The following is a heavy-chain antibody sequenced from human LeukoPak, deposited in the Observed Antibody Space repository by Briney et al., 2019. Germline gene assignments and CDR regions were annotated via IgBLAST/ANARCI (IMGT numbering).Heavy chain of an antibody. D-gene: IGHD3-16*01. CDR3: ARVVWGQLTYYFDY. J-gene: IGHJ4*02. CDR2: ISGSGGST. CDR1: GFTFSSYG. Sequence: GGSLRLSCAASGFTFSSYGMNWDRQAPGKGLEWVSAISGSGGSTYYADSVKGRFTISRDNARNSLYLQMNSLRAEDTAVYYCARVVWGQLTYYFDYWGQGTLVTVSS. V-gene: IGHV3-23*01.